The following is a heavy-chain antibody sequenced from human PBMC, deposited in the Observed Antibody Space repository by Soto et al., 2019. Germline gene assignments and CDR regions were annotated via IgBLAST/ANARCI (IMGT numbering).Heavy chain of an antibody. D-gene: IGHD2-2*01. CDR2: FDPEDGET. CDR3: ATFFPVVPAARWFDP. CDR1: GYTLTELS. J-gene: IGHJ5*02. Sequence: ASVKVSCKVSGYTLTELSMHWVRQAPGKGLEWMGGFDPEDGETIYAQKFQGRVTMTEDTSTDAAYMELSSLRSEDTAVYYCATFFPVVPAARWFDPWGQGTLVTVSS. V-gene: IGHV1-24*01.